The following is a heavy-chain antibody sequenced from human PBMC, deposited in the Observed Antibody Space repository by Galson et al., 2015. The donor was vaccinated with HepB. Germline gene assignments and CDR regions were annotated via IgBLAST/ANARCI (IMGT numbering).Heavy chain of an antibody. CDR2: IYSGGST. V-gene: IGHV3-66*01. Sequence: SLRLSCAASGFTVSSNYMSWVRQAPGKGLEWVSVIYSGGSTYYADSVKGRFTISRDNSKNTLYLQMNSLRAEDTAVYYCASYSSGYYYTAFDIWGQGTMVTVSS. J-gene: IGHJ3*02. CDR3: ASYSSGYYYTAFDI. D-gene: IGHD3-22*01. CDR1: GFTVSSNY.